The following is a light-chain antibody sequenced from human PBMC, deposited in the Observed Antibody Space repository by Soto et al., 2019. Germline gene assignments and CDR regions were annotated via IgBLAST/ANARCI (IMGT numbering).Light chain of an antibody. CDR3: QQLNSYPFT. CDR2: AAS. CDR1: QGIGSS. J-gene: IGKJ5*01. Sequence: ILLTQFPSSLSASVGDRVTITCRASQGIGSSLAWYQQKAGKAPSLLIYAASTLQSGVPSRFSGSGSGTDFTLTIFSLQPEDFATYYCQQLNSYPFTFGQGTRLEIK. V-gene: IGKV1-9*01.